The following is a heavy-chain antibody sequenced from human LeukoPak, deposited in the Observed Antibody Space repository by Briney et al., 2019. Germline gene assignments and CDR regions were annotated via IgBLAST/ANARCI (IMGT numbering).Heavy chain of an antibody. V-gene: IGHV3-30*04. CDR1: GFTFSSYA. CDR2: ISYDGSNK. D-gene: IGHD6-25*01. J-gene: IGHJ4*02. CDR3: ARDVMSEQRPGDGRDY. Sequence: GGSLRLSCAASGFTFSSYAMHWVRQAPGKGLEWVAVISYDGSNKYYADSVKGRFTISRDNSKNTLYLQMNSLRAEDTAVYYCARDVMSEQRPGDGRDYWGQGTLVTVSS.